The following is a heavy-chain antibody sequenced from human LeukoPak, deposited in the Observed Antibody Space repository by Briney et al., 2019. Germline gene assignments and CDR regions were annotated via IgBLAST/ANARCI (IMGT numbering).Heavy chain of an antibody. V-gene: IGHV3-33*01. J-gene: IGHJ4*02. D-gene: IGHD6-19*01. CDR3: AREWGRIAVAGGPGY. CDR2: IWYDGQTK. Sequence: GGSLRLSCEASGFIFSNYGMHWVRQAPGKGLEWLALIWYDGQTKFYADSVKGRFTISRDNSGDTLFLHMTSLRVEDTAVYYCAREWGRIAVAGGPGYWGQGALVTVSS. CDR1: GFIFSNYG.